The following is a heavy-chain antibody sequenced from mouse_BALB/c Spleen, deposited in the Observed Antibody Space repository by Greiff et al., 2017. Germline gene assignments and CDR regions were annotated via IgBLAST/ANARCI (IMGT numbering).Heavy chain of an antibody. CDR2: IYPGDGDT. CDR1: GYAFSSSW. D-gene: IGHD1-1*01. Sequence: VQLQQSGAELVRPGSSVKISCTASGYAFSSSWMNWVKQRPGQGLEWIGQIYPGDGDTNYNGKFKGKATLTADKSSSTAYMQLSSLTSEDSAVYCCAREYYGSLDYWGQGTTLTVSS. CDR3: AREYYGSLDY. J-gene: IGHJ2*01. V-gene: IGHV1-80*01.